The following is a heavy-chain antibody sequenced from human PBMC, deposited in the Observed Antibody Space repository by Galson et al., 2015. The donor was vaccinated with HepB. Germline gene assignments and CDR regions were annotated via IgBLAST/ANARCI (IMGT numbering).Heavy chain of an antibody. CDR3: AKDLVAAADYYSYGMDV. V-gene: IGHV3-33*06. Sequence: SLRLSCAASGFTFSSYGMHWVRQAPGKGLEWVAVIWYDGSNKYYADSVKGRFTISRDNSKNTLYLQMNSLRAEDTAVYYCAKDLVAAADYYSYGMDVWGQGTTVTVSS. J-gene: IGHJ6*02. D-gene: IGHD6-13*01. CDR1: GFTFSSYG. CDR2: IWYDGSNK.